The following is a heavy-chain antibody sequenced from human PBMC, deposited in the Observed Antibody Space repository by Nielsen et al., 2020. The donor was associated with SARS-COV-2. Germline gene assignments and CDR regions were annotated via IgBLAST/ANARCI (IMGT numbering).Heavy chain of an antibody. V-gene: IGHV3-21*01. CDR1: GFTFSSYS. CDR2: ISSSSSYI. D-gene: IGHD2-2*01. J-gene: IGHJ3*02. Sequence: GESLKISCAASGFTFSSYSMNWVRQAPGKGLEWVSSISSSSSYIYYADSVKGRFTISRDNAKSSLYLQMNSLRAEDTAVYYCARLVVPAAADAFDIWGQGTMVTVSS. CDR3: ARLVVPAAADAFDI.